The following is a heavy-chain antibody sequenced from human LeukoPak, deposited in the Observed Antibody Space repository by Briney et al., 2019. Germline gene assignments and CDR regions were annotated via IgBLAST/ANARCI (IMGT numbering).Heavy chain of an antibody. Sequence: GGSLRLSCAASGFTFSTYWMSWVRQAPGKGLEWVANIKQDGGEKNYVDSVKGRFTISRDNAKNSLYLQMNSLRAEDTAVYYCAARDYDFWSGYYGALDYYGMDVWGQGTTVTVSS. CDR2: IKQDGGEK. V-gene: IGHV3-7*03. D-gene: IGHD3-3*01. CDR1: GFTFSTYW. J-gene: IGHJ6*02. CDR3: AARDYDFWSGYYGALDYYGMDV.